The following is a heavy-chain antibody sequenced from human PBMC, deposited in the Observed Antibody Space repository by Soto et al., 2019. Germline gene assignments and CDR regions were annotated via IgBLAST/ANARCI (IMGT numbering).Heavy chain of an antibody. J-gene: IGHJ4*02. D-gene: IGHD1-26*01. CDR3: TTEIVGAYPLSDY. CDR2: IKSKTDGGTT. CDR1: GFTSSNAW. V-gene: IGHV3-15*07. Sequence: GGSLRLSCAASGFTSSNAWMNWVRQAPGKGLEWVGRIKSKTDGGTTDYAAPVKGRFTISRDDSKNTLYLQMNSLKTEDTAVYYCTTEIVGAYPLSDYWGQGTLVTVSS.